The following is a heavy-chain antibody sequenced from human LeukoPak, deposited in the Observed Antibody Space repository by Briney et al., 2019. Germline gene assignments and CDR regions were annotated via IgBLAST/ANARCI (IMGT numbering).Heavy chain of an antibody. CDR3: VKCGEAGTVTGFDY. CDR2: ISSNGGST. Sequence: GGSLRLSCAASGFAFNTYAMTWVRQAPGKGLEYVSAISSNGGSTYYADSVKGRFTISRDNSKNTLYLQMSSLRAEDTAVYYCVKCGEAGTVTGFDYWGQGTLVTVSS. CDR1: GFAFNTYA. V-gene: IGHV3-64D*09. D-gene: IGHD4-17*01. J-gene: IGHJ4*02.